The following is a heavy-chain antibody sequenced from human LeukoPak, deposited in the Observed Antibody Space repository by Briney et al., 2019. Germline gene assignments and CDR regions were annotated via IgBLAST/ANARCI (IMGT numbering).Heavy chain of an antibody. CDR1: GGSISSSNW. CDR2: IYHSGST. V-gene: IGHV4-4*02. D-gene: IGHD6-19*01. J-gene: IGHJ4*02. Sequence: SETLSLTCAVSGGSISSSNWWSWVRQPPGKGLEWIGEIYHSGSTNYNPSLKSRVTISVDTSKNQFSLKLSSVTAADTAVYYCASEGLHSSGFFDYWGQGTLVTVSS. CDR3: ASEGLHSSGFFDY.